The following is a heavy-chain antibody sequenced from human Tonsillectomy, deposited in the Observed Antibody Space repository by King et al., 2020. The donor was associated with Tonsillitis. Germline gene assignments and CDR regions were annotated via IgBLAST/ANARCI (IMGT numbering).Heavy chain of an antibody. D-gene: IGHD3-16*01. CDR2: IYSSGST. V-gene: IGHV4-31*03. CDR1: GGSISSGGYY. Sequence: VQLQESGPGLVKPSQTLSLSCSVSGGSISSGGYYWSWIRQRPGRGLEWIGYIYSSGSTYYNPSHKSRVTISEDTSGKQFSLRLSSVTAADPAVYYCARTMSHITCGGFRPNIFDMWGQGTMVPVS. J-gene: IGHJ3*02. CDR3: ARTMSHITCGGFRPNIFDM.